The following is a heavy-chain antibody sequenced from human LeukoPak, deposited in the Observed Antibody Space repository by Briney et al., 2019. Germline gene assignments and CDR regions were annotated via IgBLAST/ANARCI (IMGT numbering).Heavy chain of an antibody. D-gene: IGHD2-15*01. Sequence: GGSLRLSCAASGFTFSSYSMSWVRQAPGKGLEWVSLIYSGGSTYYTGSVEGRFTISRDNSKNTLYLQMNSLRAEDTAVYYCATGVGYCSGVSCFYFQHWGQGTLVTVSS. CDR2: IYSGGST. J-gene: IGHJ1*01. CDR1: GFTFSSYS. V-gene: IGHV3-53*01. CDR3: ATGVGYCSGVSCFYFQH.